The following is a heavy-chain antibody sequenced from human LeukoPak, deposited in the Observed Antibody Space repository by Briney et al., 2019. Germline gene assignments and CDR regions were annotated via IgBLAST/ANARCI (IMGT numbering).Heavy chain of an antibody. CDR1: RFTFSSYA. CDR2: ISGSGGST. Sequence: GGSLRLSCAASRFTFSSYAMSWVRQAPGKGLEWVSAISGSGGSTYYADSVKGRFTISRDNSKNTLYLQMNSLRAEDTAVYYCAKDLNRPPFGVYAYWGQGTLVTVSS. J-gene: IGHJ4*02. CDR3: AKDLNRPPFGVYAY. V-gene: IGHV3-23*01. D-gene: IGHD2-8*01.